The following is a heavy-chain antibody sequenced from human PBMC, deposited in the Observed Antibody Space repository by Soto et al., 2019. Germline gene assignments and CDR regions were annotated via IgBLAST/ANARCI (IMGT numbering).Heavy chain of an antibody. Sequence: GESLKISCRGSGYSFTSYWISWVRQMPGKGLEWMGRIDPSDSYTNYSPSFQGHVTISADKSISTAYLQWSSLKASDTAMYYCARRKYCSGGSCYSSDAFDIWGQGTMVTVSS. V-gene: IGHV5-10-1*01. CDR1: GYSFTSYW. J-gene: IGHJ3*02. CDR2: IDPSDSYT. D-gene: IGHD2-15*01. CDR3: ARRKYCSGGSCYSSDAFDI.